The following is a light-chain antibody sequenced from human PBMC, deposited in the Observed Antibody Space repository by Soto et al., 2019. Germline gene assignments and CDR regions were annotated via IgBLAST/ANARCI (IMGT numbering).Light chain of an antibody. J-gene: IGKJ4*01. CDR3: QQYGSSPLT. CDR1: QSVGSSSF. V-gene: IGKV3-20*01. Sequence: EIVLTQSPATLSLSPGERATLSCRASQSVGSSSFFAWYQLKPGQAPRLLIYGASRRATGIPERFSGRGSGTDCTLTINRLEPEDFAVYFCQQYGSSPLTVGGGTKVEIK. CDR2: GAS.